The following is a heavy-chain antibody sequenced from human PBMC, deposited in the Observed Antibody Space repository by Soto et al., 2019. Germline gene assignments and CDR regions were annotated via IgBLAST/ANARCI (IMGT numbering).Heavy chain of an antibody. V-gene: IGHV3-23*01. CDR3: AKALGELWFGDLLPDY. Sequence: GGSLRLSCAASGFTFSTYAMKWVRQTPGKGLDWVSSISGSGGSTYYADSVKGRFTISRDNSKNALDLQMNSLRAEDTAVYYCAKALGELWFGDLLPDYWGQGTLVTVSS. CDR2: ISGSGGST. J-gene: IGHJ4*02. D-gene: IGHD3-10*01. CDR1: GFTFSTYA.